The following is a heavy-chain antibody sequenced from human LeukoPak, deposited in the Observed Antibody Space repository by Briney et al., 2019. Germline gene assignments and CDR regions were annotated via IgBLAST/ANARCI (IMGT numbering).Heavy chain of an antibody. V-gene: IGHV1-18*01. D-gene: IGHD4-17*01. J-gene: IGHJ4*02. CDR2: IGAYNGNT. Sequence: ASVKVSCKASGYTFTSYGISWVRQAPGQGLEWMGWIGAYNGNTNYAQKLQGRVTMTTDTSTSTADMELRSLRSDDTAVYYCARDSTATTVTTPGDYWGQGTLVTVSS. CDR1: GYTFTSYG. CDR3: ARDSTATTVTTPGDY.